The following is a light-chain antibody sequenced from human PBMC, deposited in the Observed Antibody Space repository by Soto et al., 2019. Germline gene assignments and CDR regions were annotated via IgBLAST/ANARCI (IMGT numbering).Light chain of an antibody. J-gene: IGKJ5*01. Sequence: DIQMTQSPSTLSASVGDRVTITCRDSKRIRSWLAWYQKNPGKAPKLLIYDASSLESGVPSRFSGSGSGTEFTLTISSLQPDDFATYYCQQYNGYSYTFGQGTRLEIK. CDR2: DAS. V-gene: IGKV1-5*01. CDR1: KRIRSW. CDR3: QQYNGYSYT.